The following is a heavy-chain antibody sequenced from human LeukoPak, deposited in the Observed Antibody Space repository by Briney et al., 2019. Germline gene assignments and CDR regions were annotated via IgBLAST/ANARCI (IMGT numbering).Heavy chain of an antibody. J-gene: IGHJ4*02. CDR3: ARGPIARLYGTLDY. D-gene: IGHD1-14*01. CDR2: INHSGST. Sequence: SETLSLTCAVYGGSFSGYYWSWIRQPPGQGLEWIGEINHSGSTNYNPSLKSRVTISVDTSKNQFSLKLSSVTAADTAVYYCARGPIARLYGTLDYWGQGTLVTVSS. CDR1: GGSFSGYY. V-gene: IGHV4-34*01.